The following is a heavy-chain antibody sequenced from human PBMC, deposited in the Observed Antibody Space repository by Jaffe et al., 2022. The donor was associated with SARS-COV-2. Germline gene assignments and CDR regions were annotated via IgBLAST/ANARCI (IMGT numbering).Heavy chain of an antibody. Sequence: QVQLQESGPGLVKPSQTLSLTCTVSGGSISSGSYYWTWIRQPAGKGLEWIGRVYTSGSPSYNPSLKSRVTISLDTAKNQFSLKLNSVTAADTAVYYCARAVYYYYYGMDVWGQGTTVTVSS. V-gene: IGHV4-61*02. CDR2: VYTSGSP. CDR1: GGSISSGSYY. J-gene: IGHJ6*02. CDR3: ARAVYYYYYGMDV.